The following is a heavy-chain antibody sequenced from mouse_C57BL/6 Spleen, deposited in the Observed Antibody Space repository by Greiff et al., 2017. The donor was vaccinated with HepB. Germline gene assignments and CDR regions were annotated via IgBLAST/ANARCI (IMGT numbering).Heavy chain of an antibody. Sequence: QVHVKQSGAELAKPGASVKLSCKASGYTFTSYWMHWVKQRPGQGLEWIGYINPSSGYTKYNQKFKDKATLTADKSSSTAYMQLSSLTYEDSAVYYCARNDYDGYWYFDVWGTGTTVTVSS. J-gene: IGHJ1*03. CDR3: ARNDYDGYWYFDV. D-gene: IGHD2-4*01. CDR2: INPSSGYT. CDR1: GYTFTSYW. V-gene: IGHV1-7*01.